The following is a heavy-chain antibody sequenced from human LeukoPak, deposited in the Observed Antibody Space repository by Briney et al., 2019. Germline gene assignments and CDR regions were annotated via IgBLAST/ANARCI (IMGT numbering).Heavy chain of an antibody. V-gene: IGHV3-66*02. J-gene: IGHJ4*02. CDR1: GFTVSSNY. CDR2: IYSGGGT. D-gene: IGHD6-13*01. Sequence: GGSLRLSCAASGFTVSSNYMSWVRQAPGKGLEWVSVIYSGGGTYYADSVKGRFTISRDNSKNTLYLQMNSLRAEDTAVYYCARDSLSAAGTGEVSHSVDYWGQGTLVTVSS. CDR3: ARDSLSAAGTGEVSHSVDY.